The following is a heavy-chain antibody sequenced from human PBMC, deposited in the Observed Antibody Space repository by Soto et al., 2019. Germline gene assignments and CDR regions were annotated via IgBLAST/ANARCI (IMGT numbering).Heavy chain of an antibody. D-gene: IGHD3-22*01. CDR2: INQDGSEK. V-gene: IGHV3-7*03. CDR1: QFTFSTYW. Sequence: GSLRLSCAASQFTFSTYWMSWVRQAPGKGLERVANINQDGSEKYYADSVKGRFSISRDNAKNSLYLQMNSLRAEDTAVYYCVRDDSTGYYYFDHWGQGTLVTVSS. J-gene: IGHJ4*02. CDR3: VRDDSTGYYYFDH.